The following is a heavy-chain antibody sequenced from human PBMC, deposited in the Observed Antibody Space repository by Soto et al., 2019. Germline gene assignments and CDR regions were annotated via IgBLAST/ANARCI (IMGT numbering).Heavy chain of an antibody. Sequence: TLSLTCGVSGDTISTGGYSWAWIRQPPGKALEWIGHTYHSGSTNYNPSLKSRVTISVDTSKNQFSLKVSSVTAADTAVYYCLYSSSWYYFDYWGQGMLVTVSS. CDR2: TYHSGST. CDR3: LYSSSWYYFDY. CDR1: GDTISTGGYS. V-gene: IGHV4-30-2*01. J-gene: IGHJ4*02. D-gene: IGHD6-13*01.